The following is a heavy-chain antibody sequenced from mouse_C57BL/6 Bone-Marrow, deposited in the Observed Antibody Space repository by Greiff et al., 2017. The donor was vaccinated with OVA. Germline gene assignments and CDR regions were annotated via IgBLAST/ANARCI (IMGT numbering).Heavy chain of an antibody. Sequence: EVKLVESGGGLVQPGGSLKLSCAASGFTFSAYGMAWVRQAPRKGPEWVAFISNLAYSIYYADTVTGRFTISRGNAKNTLYLEMSSLRSEDTAMYYCARHNTFYAMDYWGQGTSVTVSS. D-gene: IGHD5-1-1*01. V-gene: IGHV5-15*01. CDR1: GFTFSAYG. J-gene: IGHJ4*01. CDR2: ISNLAYSI. CDR3: ARHNTFYAMDY.